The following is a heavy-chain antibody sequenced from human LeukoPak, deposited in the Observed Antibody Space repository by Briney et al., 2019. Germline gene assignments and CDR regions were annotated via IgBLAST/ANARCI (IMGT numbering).Heavy chain of an antibody. CDR2: IYYSGST. CDR1: GGSISSGDYY. CDR3: AGYYYDSSGYYPAEYFQH. D-gene: IGHD3-22*01. V-gene: IGHV4-30-4*01. J-gene: IGHJ1*01. Sequence: SSQTLSLTCTVSGGSISSGDYYWSWIRQPPGKGLEWIGYIYYSGSTYYNPSLKSRVTISVDTSKNQFSLNLNSVTAADTAVYYCAGYYYDSSGYYPAEYFQHWGQGTLVTVSS.